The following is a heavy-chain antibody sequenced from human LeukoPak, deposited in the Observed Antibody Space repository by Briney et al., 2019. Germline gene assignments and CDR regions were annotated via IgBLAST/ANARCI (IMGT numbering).Heavy chain of an antibody. V-gene: IGHV4-34*01. CDR3: ARDNSWNYDWFDP. CDR2: INHSGST. D-gene: IGHD1-7*01. J-gene: IGHJ5*02. CDR1: GGSFSGYY. Sequence: PSETLSLTCAVYGGSFSGYYWSGIGQPPGKGGEEIGEINHSGSTNYTPSLKSRVTISVDTSKNQFSLKLSSVTAADTAVYYCARDNSWNYDWFDPWGQGTLVTVSS.